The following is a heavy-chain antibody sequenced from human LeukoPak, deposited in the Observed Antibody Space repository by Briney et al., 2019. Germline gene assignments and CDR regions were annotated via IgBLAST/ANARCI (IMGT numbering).Heavy chain of an antibody. D-gene: IGHD2-15*01. Sequence: SETLSLTCTVSGGSISSSGFYWGWIRQPPGKGLEWIGTIYYSGGTYYNPSLKSRVTISVDTSKNQFSLKLSSVNAADTAVYFCARAYFSSSSCYFDYWGQGTLVTVSS. J-gene: IGHJ4*02. CDR3: ARAYFSSSSCYFDY. V-gene: IGHV4-39*01. CDR1: GGSISSSGFY. CDR2: IYYSGGT.